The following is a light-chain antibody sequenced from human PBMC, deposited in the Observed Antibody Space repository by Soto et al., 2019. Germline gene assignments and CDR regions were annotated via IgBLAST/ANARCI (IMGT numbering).Light chain of an antibody. CDR2: DAS. CDR1: QSISTY. CDR3: QQRDNWPPMYT. Sequence: EIVLTQSPATLSLSPGERATLSCRASQSISTYLAWYQQKRGQAPRLLIYDASNRATGIPGRFSGSGSGTDFTLTISSLEPEYFAVYYCQQRDNWPPMYTFGQGTKLEIK. J-gene: IGKJ2*01. V-gene: IGKV3-11*01.